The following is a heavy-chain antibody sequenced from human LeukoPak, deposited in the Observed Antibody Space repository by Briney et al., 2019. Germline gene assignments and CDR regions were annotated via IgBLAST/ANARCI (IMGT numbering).Heavy chain of an antibody. V-gene: IGHV1-8*03. CDR3: ARSLVGAKKHNWFDP. CDR2: MNPNSGNT. CDR1: GYTFTSYD. Sequence: GASVKVSCKASGYTFTSYDINWVRQATGQGLEWMGWMNPNSGNTGYAQKFQGRVTITRNTSISTAYMELSSLRSEDTAVYYCARSLVGAKKHNWFDPWGQGTLVTVSS. D-gene: IGHD1-26*01. J-gene: IGHJ5*02.